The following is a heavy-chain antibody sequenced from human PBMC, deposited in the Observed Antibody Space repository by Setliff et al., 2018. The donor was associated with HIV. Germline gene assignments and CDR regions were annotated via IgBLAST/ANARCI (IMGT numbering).Heavy chain of an antibody. V-gene: IGHV4-31*03. CDR3: ARGVAAAGL. D-gene: IGHD6-13*01. CDR1: GVSISSGGYY. CDR2: IYYSGST. J-gene: IGHJ4*02. Sequence: SETLSLTCTVSGVSISSGGYYWSWIRQHPGKGLEWIGYIYYSGSTYYNPSLRSRVTISVDTSKNQLSLKLSSVTAADTAVYYCARGVAAAGLWGQGTQVTVSS.